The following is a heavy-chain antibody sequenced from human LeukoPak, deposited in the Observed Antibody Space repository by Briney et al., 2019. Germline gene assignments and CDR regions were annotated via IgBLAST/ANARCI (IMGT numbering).Heavy chain of an antibody. J-gene: IGHJ3*02. CDR1: GYTFTGYY. V-gene: IGHV1-2*02. CDR3: ARPSGHTYCGGDCYPNDAFDI. CDR2: INPNSGGT. D-gene: IGHD2-21*02. Sequence: ASVKVSCKASGYTFTGYYMHWVRQAPGQGLEWMGWINPNSGGTNYAQKFQGRVTMTRDTSISTAYMELSGLRSDDTAVYYCARPSGHTYCGGDCYPNDAFDIWGQGTMVTVSS.